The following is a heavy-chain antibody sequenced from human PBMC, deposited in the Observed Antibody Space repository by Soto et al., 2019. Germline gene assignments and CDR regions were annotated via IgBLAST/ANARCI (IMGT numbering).Heavy chain of an antibody. J-gene: IGHJ3*02. CDR2: MNPNSGNT. Sequence: LLKVSCKASGYTFTGYFMHWVLQAPGQGLEWMGWMNPNSGNTNYAQKFQGRVTMTRNTSISTAYMELSSLRSEDTAVYYCAGGYSSDAFDIWGQGTMVTVSS. V-gene: IGHV1-8*02. CDR3: AGGYSSDAFDI. CDR1: GYTFTGYF. D-gene: IGHD4-4*01.